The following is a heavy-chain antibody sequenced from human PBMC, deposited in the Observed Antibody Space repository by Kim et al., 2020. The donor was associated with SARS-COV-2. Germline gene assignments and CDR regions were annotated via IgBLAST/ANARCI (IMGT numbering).Heavy chain of an antibody. D-gene: IGHD3-10*01. Sequence: GESLKISCKGSGYSFTSYWIGWVRQMPGKGLEWMGIIYPGDSDTRYSPSFQGQVTISADKSISTAYLQWSSLKASDTAMYYCARQSSVSGWFGQNWFDPWGQGTLVTVSS. J-gene: IGHJ5*02. CDR1: GYSFTSYW. CDR3: ARQSSVSGWFGQNWFDP. V-gene: IGHV5-51*01. CDR2: IYPGDSDT.